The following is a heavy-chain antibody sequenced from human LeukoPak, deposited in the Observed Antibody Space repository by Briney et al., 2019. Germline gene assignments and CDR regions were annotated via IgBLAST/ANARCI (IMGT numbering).Heavy chain of an antibody. V-gene: IGHV3-30*02. J-gene: IGHJ4*02. CDR1: GFTFSSHG. Sequence: GGSLRLSCAASGFTFSSHGMHWVRPAPGKGLEWVTFIRNDGSNKYYADAVKGRFTISRDNFENTFSLHMNSLRPEDTAVYYCVRDFSWGFDYWGQGTLVSVSS. CDR2: IRNDGSNK. D-gene: IGHD7-27*01. CDR3: VRDFSWGFDY.